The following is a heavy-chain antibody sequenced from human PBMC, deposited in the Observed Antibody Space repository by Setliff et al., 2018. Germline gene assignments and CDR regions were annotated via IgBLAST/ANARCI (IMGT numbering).Heavy chain of an antibody. J-gene: IGHJ4*02. D-gene: IGHD6-13*01. V-gene: IGHV1-46*01. Sequence: ASVKVSCKASGYSLTRYYMHWVRQAPGQGPEWMGIINPGGGSASYAEKFQGRVTMTRDTSTSTFYMEVNILRSDDTAVYYCARGGMAAANRKGVFEYWGQGTLVTVSS. CDR3: ARGGMAAANRKGVFEY. CDR1: GYSLTRYY. CDR2: INPGGGSA.